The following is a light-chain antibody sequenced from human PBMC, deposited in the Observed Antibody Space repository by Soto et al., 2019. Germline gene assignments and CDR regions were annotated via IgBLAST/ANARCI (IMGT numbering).Light chain of an antibody. V-gene: IGKV3-20*01. CDR2: GAS. J-gene: IGKJ2*01. CDR3: QQFGTSGYT. CDR1: QSVSSTY. Sequence: EIVLTQSPDTLSLSPGERATLSCRASQSVSSTYLAWYQQKPGQTPRLLIYGASSRATGIPDRFSGSGSGTDFTSTISRLEPEDFAVYYCQQFGTSGYTFGQGTKLEIK.